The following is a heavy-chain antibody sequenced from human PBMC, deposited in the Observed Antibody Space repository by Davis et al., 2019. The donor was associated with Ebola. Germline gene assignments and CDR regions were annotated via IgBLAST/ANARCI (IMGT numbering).Heavy chain of an antibody. D-gene: IGHD2-15*01. CDR2: IYYSGST. CDR1: GGSISSSSYY. Sequence: MPSETLSLTCTVSGGSISSSSYYWGWIRQPPGQGLEWIGSIYYSGSTYYNPSLKSRVTISVDTSKNQFSLKLSSVTAADTAVYYCAREKLGYCSGGSCYPFDTWGQGTLVTVSS. V-gene: IGHV4-39*01. J-gene: IGHJ4*02. CDR3: AREKLGYCSGGSCYPFDT.